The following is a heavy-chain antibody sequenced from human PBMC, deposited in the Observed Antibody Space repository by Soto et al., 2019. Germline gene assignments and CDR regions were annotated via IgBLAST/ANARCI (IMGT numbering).Heavy chain of an antibody. Sequence: PXVSLTLTCAASGFTVSSYEMNWVRQAPGKGLEWVSYISSSGSTIYYADSVKGRFTISRDNAKNSLYLQMNSLRAEDTAVYYCARYYSDSSGYYYGYFDLWGRGTLVTVSS. V-gene: IGHV3-48*03. J-gene: IGHJ2*01. CDR2: ISSSGSTI. D-gene: IGHD3-22*01. CDR1: GFTVSSYE. CDR3: ARYYSDSSGYYYGYFDL.